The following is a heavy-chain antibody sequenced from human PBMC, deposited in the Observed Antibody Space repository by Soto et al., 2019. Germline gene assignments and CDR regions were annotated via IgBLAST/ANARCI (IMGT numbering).Heavy chain of an antibody. CDR3: ARRYGDYVDYYYGMDV. J-gene: IGHJ6*02. CDR2: IIPIFGTA. V-gene: IGHV1-69*13. Sequence: GASVKVSCKASGGTFSSYAISWVRQAPGQGLEWMGGIIPIFGTANYAQKFQGRVTITADESTSTAYMELSSLRSEDTAVYYCARRYGDYVDYYYGMDVWGQGTTVTVSS. CDR1: GGTFSSYA. D-gene: IGHD4-17*01.